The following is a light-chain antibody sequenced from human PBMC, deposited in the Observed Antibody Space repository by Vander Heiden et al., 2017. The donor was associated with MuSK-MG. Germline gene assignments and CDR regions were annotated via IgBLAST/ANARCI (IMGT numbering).Light chain of an antibody. CDR2: GAS. CDR1: QSVRRH. J-gene: IGKJ4*01. V-gene: IGKV3-15*01. CDR3: QQDKNWPPVT. Sequence: LVMTQSPATLSVSPGESATLSCRASQSVRRHLACYQQKQGQAPRILIYGASTRVTGIPARFSGSGYGRDLTLTISSRQSEDFAVYYCQQDKNWPPVTVGGGTKVXIK.